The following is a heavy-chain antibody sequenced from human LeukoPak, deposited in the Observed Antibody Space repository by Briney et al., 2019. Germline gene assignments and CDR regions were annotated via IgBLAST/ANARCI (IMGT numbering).Heavy chain of an antibody. Sequence: PGGLRLSCAGSGFTLCDYNMERVPQSSGEGLEWVSLISWDGGSTYYADSVKGRFTISRDNSKNSLYLQMNSLRTEDTALYYCAKDGMATHFDYWGQGTLVTVSS. CDR1: GFTLCDYN. CDR3: AKDGMATHFDY. CDR2: ISWDGGST. J-gene: IGHJ4*02. D-gene: IGHD5-24*01. V-gene: IGHV3-43*01.